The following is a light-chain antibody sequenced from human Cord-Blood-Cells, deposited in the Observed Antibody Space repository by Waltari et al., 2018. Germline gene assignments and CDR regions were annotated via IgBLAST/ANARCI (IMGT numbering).Light chain of an antibody. V-gene: IGLV2-14*01. J-gene: IGLJ1*01. CDR3: SSYTSSSTV. CDR1: SSAVGGANY. CDR2: DVS. Sequence: QSALTQPASVSGSPGLSLTSSCTGPSSAVGGANYVSWYQQHPGKAPKLMIYDVSNRPSGVSNRFSGSKSGNTASLTISGLQAEDEADYYCSSYTSSSTVFGTGTKVTVL.